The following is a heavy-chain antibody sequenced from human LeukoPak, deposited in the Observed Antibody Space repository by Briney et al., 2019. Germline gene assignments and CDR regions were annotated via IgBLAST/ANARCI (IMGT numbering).Heavy chain of an antibody. V-gene: IGHV4-59*13. CDR1: GGSISSYY. D-gene: IGHD3-22*01. CDR3: ARAPYTSGFYFFDP. CDR2: VYYSGST. J-gene: IGHJ5*02. Sequence: KPSETLSLTCTASGGSISSYYWSWIRQPPGKGLEWIGYVYYSGSTTYNPSLKSRVTISVDTSKNQFSLKLSSVTAADTAVYYCARAPYTSGFYFFDPWGQGTLVTVSS.